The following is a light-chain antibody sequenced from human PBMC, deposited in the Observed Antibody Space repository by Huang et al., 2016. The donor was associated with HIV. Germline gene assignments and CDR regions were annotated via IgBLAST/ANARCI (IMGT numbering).Light chain of an antibody. J-gene: IGKJ5*01. Sequence: DIQMTQSPSSVSASVGERVTITCRASQDISSYVAWYLQKPGKAPKLLIYATSTLQSGVPSRFSGSSSGTEFTLTISSLQPEDFATYYCQQTDRFSITFGQGTRLEIK. CDR1: QDISSY. V-gene: IGKV1-12*01. CDR3: QQTDRFSIT. CDR2: ATS.